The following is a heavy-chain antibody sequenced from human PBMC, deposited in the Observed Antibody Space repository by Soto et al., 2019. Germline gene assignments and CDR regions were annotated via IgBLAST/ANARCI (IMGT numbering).Heavy chain of an antibody. Sequence: QVQLVQSGAEVKKPGSSVKVSCKASAGTFSSYAISWVRQAPGQGLEWMGGLIPILGTANYARKSQDRVTNTADESTSRAYMELCSLRSEDTAVYYCAGVLRGIAVACNWFDPWGQGTLVTVSS. CDR1: AGTFSSYA. CDR3: AGVLRGIAVACNWFDP. J-gene: IGHJ5*02. D-gene: IGHD6-19*01. V-gene: IGHV1-69*12. CDR2: LIPILGTA.